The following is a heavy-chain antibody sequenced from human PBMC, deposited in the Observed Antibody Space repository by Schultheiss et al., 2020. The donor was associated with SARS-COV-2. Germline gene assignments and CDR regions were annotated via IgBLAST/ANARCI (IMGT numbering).Heavy chain of an antibody. D-gene: IGHD7-27*01. J-gene: IGHJ4*02. CDR3: ARDHWVPDY. CDR2: IKQDGSEK. CDR1: GFTFSNYW. V-gene: IGHV3-7*03. Sequence: GGSLRLSCAASGFTFSNYWMNWVRQAPGKGLEWVANIKQDGSEKYYVDSVKGRFTISRDNAKNSLYLQMNSLRAEDTAVYYCARDHWVPDYWGQGTLVTVSS.